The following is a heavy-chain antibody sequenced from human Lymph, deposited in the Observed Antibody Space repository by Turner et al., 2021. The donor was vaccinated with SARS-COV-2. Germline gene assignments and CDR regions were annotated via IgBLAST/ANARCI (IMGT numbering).Heavy chain of an antibody. CDR2: ISISSSTI. V-gene: IGHV3-48*02. Sequence: EVQLVESGGGLVQPGGSLRLSCPASGFTFSSYSMNWVRQAPGKGLEWVSYISISSSTIYYADSVKGLFTISRDNAKNSLYLQMNSLRDEDTAVYYCARDRGGYGAYYYGMDVWGQGTTVTVSS. CDR1: GFTFSSYS. CDR3: ARDRGGYGAYYYGMDV. D-gene: IGHD2-15*01. J-gene: IGHJ6*02.